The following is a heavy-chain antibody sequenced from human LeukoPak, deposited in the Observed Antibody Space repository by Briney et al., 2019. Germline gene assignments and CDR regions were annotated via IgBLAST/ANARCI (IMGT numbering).Heavy chain of an antibody. CDR1: GGTFSSYA. D-gene: IGHD3-22*01. Sequence: EASVKVSCKASGGTFSSYAISWVRQAPGQGLEWMGRIIPILGIANYAQKFQGRVTITADKSTSTAYMELSSLRSEDTAAYYCARTYYYDSSGYSDYRGQGTLVTVSS. CDR2: IIPILGIA. CDR3: ARTYYYDSSGYSDY. J-gene: IGHJ4*02. V-gene: IGHV1-69*04.